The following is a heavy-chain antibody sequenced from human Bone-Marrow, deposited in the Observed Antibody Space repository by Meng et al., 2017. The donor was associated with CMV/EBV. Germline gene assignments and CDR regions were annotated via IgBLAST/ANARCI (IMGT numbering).Heavy chain of an antibody. CDR1: GFTFSNFW. Sequence: GESLKISCATSGFTFSNFWMTWVRQAPGKGLEWVANVIQDGSEKLYVDSVKGRFTVSRDNDKKSLYLQMNSLGAEDTAVYYCGRDSMQGGGFDYWGPGSLVTVSS. D-gene: IGHD3-10*01. CDR2: VIQDGSEK. J-gene: IGHJ4*02. V-gene: IGHV3-7*01. CDR3: GRDSMQGGGFDY.